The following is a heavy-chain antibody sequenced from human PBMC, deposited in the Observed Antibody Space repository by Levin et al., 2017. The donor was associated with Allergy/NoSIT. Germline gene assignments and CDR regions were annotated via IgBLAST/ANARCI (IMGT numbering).Heavy chain of an antibody. J-gene: IGHJ1*01. CDR2: ISYDGSNK. Sequence: GGSLRLSCAASGFTFSSYGMHWVRQAPGKGLEWVAVISYDGSNKYYADSVKGRFTISRDNSKNTLYLQMNSLRAEDTAVYYCAKDNNGYSSSWYLAVYFQHWGQGTLVTVSS. V-gene: IGHV3-30*18. CDR3: AKDNNGYSSSWYLAVYFQH. D-gene: IGHD6-13*01. CDR1: GFTFSSYG.